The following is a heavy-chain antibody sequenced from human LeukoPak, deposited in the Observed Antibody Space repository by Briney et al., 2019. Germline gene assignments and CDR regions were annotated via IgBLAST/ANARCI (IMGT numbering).Heavy chain of an antibody. CDR3: ASGGVDTAMVTQLYYYYYMDV. J-gene: IGHJ6*03. Sequence: GGSLRLSCAASGSTSSSYAMHWVRQAPGKGLEWVAVISYDGSNKYYADSVKGRFTISRDNSKNTLYLQMNSLRAEDTAVYYCASGGVDTAMVTQLYYYYYMDVWGKGTTVTVSS. V-gene: IGHV3-30*04. CDR1: GSTSSSYA. CDR2: ISYDGSNK. D-gene: IGHD5-18*01.